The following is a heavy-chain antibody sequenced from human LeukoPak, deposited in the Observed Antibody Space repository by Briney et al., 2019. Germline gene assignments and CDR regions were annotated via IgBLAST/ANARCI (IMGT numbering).Heavy chain of an antibody. J-gene: IGHJ4*02. CDR1: GGSFSGYY. Sequence: SETLSLTCAVYGGSFSGYYWSWIRQPPGKGLEWIGEIDHSGSTDYNPSLKSRVTISVDTSKNQFSLKLSSVTAADTAVYYCARIGPNYYDSSGYPDYWGQGTLVTVSS. V-gene: IGHV4-34*01. D-gene: IGHD3-22*01. CDR3: ARIGPNYYDSSGYPDY. CDR2: IDHSGST.